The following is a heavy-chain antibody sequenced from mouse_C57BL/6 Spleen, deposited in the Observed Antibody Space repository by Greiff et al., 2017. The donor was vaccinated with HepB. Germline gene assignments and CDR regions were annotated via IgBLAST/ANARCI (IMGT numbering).Heavy chain of an antibody. CDR2: ISSGSSTI. CDR3: ARNYYGSSGSWFAY. V-gene: IGHV5-17*01. D-gene: IGHD1-1*01. CDR1: GFTFSDYG. J-gene: IGHJ3*01. Sequence: EVQRVESGGGLVKPGGSLKLSCAASGFTFSDYGMHWVRQAPEKGLEWVAYISSGSSTIYYADTVKGRFTISRDNAKNTLFLQMTSLRSEDTAMYYCARNYYGSSGSWFAYWGQGTLVTVSA.